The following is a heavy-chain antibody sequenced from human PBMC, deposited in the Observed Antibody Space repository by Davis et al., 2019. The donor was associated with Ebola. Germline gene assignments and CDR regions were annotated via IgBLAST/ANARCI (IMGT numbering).Heavy chain of an antibody. V-gene: IGHV5-10-1*01. D-gene: IGHD2-2*01. CDR1: GYRFTNYW. Sequence: GESLKISCKGSGYRFTNYWTRWVRQLPGKGLEWMGRIAPSDSDTRYRPSFQGHVTISVDKSISTTFLQWSSLEASDTAMYYCATHCSTTSCHAPSWGQRTLVTVSS. CDR3: ATHCSTTSCHAPS. J-gene: IGHJ5*02. CDR2: IAPSDSDT.